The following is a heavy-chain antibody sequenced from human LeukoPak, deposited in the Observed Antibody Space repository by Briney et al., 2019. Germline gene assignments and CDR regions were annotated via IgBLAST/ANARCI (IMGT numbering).Heavy chain of an antibody. Sequence: SETQSLTCAVYGGSFSGYYWRWIRQPPGKGLAWIGEINHSGSTNYNPSLQSRVSMSIDTSKNQFSLNLRSVTAADTAVYYCARGLRDEERYYKYYYMDVWGKGTTVTASS. CDR3: ARGLRDEERYYKYYYMDV. CDR2: INHSGST. CDR1: GGSFSGYY. V-gene: IGHV4-34*01. J-gene: IGHJ6*03.